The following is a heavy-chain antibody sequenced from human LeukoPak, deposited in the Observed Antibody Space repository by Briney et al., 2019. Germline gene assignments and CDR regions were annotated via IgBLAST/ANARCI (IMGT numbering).Heavy chain of an antibody. D-gene: IGHD6-13*01. J-gene: IGHJ5*02. CDR3: AREAAGTWWFDP. Sequence: ASVKVSCKASGYTFTSYGISWVRQAPGQGLEWMGWISTHNGDTNSAQKMQGRLTMTTDTSTSTAYMELRSLRSDDTAFCYCAREAAGTWWFDPWGQGTLVTVSS. CDR2: ISTHNGDT. CDR1: GYTFTSYG. V-gene: IGHV1-18*01.